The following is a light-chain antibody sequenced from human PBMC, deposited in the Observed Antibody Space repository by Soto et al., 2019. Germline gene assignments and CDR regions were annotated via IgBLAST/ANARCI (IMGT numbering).Light chain of an antibody. CDR3: QQYHHWPVT. Sequence: EIVLTQSPSTLSLSPGERATLSCRASQSVSSYLAWYQQKPGQAPSLLIYDASNRATGIPARFSGSGSGTDFTLTINSLQSEDAAVYYCQQYHHWPVTLGGGTKVDIK. V-gene: IGKV3-11*01. CDR2: DAS. CDR1: QSVSSY. J-gene: IGKJ4*01.